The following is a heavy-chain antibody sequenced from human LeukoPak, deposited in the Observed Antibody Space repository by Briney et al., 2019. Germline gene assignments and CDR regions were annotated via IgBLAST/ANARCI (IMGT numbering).Heavy chain of an antibody. V-gene: IGHV4-34*01. Sequence: SETLSLTCAVYGGSFSGYYWSWIRQPPGKGLEWIGEINHSGSTNYNPSLKSRVTISVDTSKNQFSLKLSSVTAADTAVYYCARGKSSRGYFDLWGRGTLVTVSS. CDR1: GGSFSGYY. CDR3: ARGKSSRGYFDL. D-gene: IGHD3-10*01. J-gene: IGHJ2*01. CDR2: INHSGST.